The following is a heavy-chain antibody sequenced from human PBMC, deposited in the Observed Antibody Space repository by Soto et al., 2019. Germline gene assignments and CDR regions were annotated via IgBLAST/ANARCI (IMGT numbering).Heavy chain of an antibody. CDR2: IWYDGSNK. D-gene: IGHD3-16*01. CDR3: ARDRNYDYVWGSYKGMDV. V-gene: IGHV3-33*01. Sequence: LRLSCAASGFTFSSYGMHWVRQAPGKGLEWVAVIWYDGSNKYYADSVKGRFTISRDNSKNTLYLQMNSLRAEDTAVYYCARDRNYDYVWGSYKGMDVWGQGTTVTVSS. J-gene: IGHJ6*02. CDR1: GFTFSSYG.